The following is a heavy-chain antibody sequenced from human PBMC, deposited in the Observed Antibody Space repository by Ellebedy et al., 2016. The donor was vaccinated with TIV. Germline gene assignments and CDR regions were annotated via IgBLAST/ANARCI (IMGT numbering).Heavy chain of an antibody. D-gene: IGHD2-15*01. CDR1: GGSFSGYY. Sequence: GSLRLXXAVYGGSFSGYYWTWIRQPPGKGLEWIGEISHSGSTNYNPSLKSRVTISVDTSKNQFSLKLSSVTAADTAVYYCARGGSQGWYYWGQGTRVTVSS. CDR3: ARGGSQGWYY. J-gene: IGHJ4*02. CDR2: ISHSGST. V-gene: IGHV4-34*01.